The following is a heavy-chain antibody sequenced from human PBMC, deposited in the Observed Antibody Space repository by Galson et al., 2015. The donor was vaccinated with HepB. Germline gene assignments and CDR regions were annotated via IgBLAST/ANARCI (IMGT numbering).Heavy chain of an antibody. J-gene: IGHJ6*02. V-gene: IGHV2-70*01. Sequence: PALVKPTQTLTLTCTFSGFSLSTSGMCVSWIRQPPGKALEWLALIDWDDDKYYSTSLKTRLTISKDTSKNQVVLTMTNMDPVDTATYYCARIRCNYDFWSGYHILYGMDVWGQGTTVTVSS. D-gene: IGHD3-3*01. CDR3: ARIRCNYDFWSGYHILYGMDV. CDR2: IDWDDDK. CDR1: GFSLSTSGMC.